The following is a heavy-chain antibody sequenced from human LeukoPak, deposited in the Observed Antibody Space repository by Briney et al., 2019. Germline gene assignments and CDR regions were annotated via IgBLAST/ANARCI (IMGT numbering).Heavy chain of an antibody. CDR3: AKTGGIAAAH. Sequence: GGSLRLSCAASGFTFSSYWMTWVRQAPGKGLEWVLAISGSGGSTYYADSVKGRFTISRDNSKNTLYLQMNSLRAEDTALYYCAKTGGIAAAHWGQGTLVTVSS. J-gene: IGHJ4*02. CDR2: ISGSGGST. V-gene: IGHV3-23*01. CDR1: GFTFSSYW. D-gene: IGHD6-13*01.